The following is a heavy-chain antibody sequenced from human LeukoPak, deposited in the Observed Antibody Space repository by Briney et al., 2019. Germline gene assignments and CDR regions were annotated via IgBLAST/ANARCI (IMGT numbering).Heavy chain of an antibody. CDR3: ARGMTTLPYYYYGMDV. CDR2: IIPIFGTA. V-gene: IGHV1-69*13. J-gene: IGHJ6*02. D-gene: IGHD4-11*01. CDR1: GGTFSSYA. Sequence: ASVKVSCKASGGTFSSYAISWVRQAPGQGLEWMGGIIPIFGTANYAQKFQGRVTITADESTSTAYMGLSSLRSEDTAVYYCARGMTTLPYYYYGMDVWGQGTTVTVSS.